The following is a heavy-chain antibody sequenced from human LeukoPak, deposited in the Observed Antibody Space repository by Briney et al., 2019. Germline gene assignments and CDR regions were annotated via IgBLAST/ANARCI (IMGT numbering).Heavy chain of an antibody. CDR2: ISANSANI. CDR3: ARDFCTGCNYYFYGMDV. V-gene: IGHV3-9*01. D-gene: IGHD2-2*01. Sequence: GGSLGLSCAASGFTFDDYVMHWVRQAPGRGLEWVSGISANSANIGYADSVKGRFTLSRDNAKNSLYLQMNSLRTEDTALYYCARDFCTGCNYYFYGMDVWGRGTTVTVSS. J-gene: IGHJ6*02. CDR1: GFTFDDYV.